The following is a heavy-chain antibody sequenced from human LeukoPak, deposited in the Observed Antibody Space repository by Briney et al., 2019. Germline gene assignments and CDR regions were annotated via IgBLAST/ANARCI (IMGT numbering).Heavy chain of an antibody. J-gene: IGHJ4*02. V-gene: IGHV3-48*03. CDR2: ISSSGSST. Sequence: AGGSLRLSCAASGFTFSSYAMSWVRRAPGKGLQWLAYISSSGSSTYYADSVQGRFTISRDNAKNSLYLHMNSLRVDDTAVYYCVGEMDSGWYPYWGPGTLVTVSS. CDR3: VGEMDSGWYPY. D-gene: IGHD6-19*01. CDR1: GFTFSSYA.